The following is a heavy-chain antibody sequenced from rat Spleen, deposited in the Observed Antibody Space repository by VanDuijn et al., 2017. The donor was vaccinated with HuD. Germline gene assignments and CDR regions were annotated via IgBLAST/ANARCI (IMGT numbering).Heavy chain of an antibody. V-gene: IGHV5-22*01. CDR1: GFTFSDYY. Sequence: EVQLVESGGGLVQPGRSLKLSCAASGFTFSDYYMAWVRQAPKKGLEWVASISYEGSSTYYGDSVKGRFTISRDNAKSTLYLQMNSLRSEDTATYYCATERVPGYKGVMDAWGQGASVTVSS. CDR3: ATERVPGYKGVMDA. D-gene: IGHD1-4*01. CDR2: ISYEGSST. J-gene: IGHJ4*01.